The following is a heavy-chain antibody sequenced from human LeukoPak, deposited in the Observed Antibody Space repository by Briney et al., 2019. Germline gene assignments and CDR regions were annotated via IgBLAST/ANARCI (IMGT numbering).Heavy chain of an antibody. D-gene: IGHD1-26*01. Sequence: ASVTVSFTASGYTFTSYLIHWVRQAPGQRLEWMGWINVGNDNTKYSQSFQGRVTITRDTSASTAYMELSSLRSEDTAVYYCARDSIWGSGTYGFDYWGQGALVTVSS. CDR3: ARDSIWGSGTYGFDY. CDR2: INVGNDNT. J-gene: IGHJ4*02. CDR1: GYTFTSYL. V-gene: IGHV1-3*01.